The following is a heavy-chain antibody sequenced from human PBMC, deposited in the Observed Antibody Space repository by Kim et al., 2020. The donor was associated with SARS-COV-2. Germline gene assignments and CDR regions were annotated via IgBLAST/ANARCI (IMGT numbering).Heavy chain of an antibody. Sequence: GGSLRLSCEVSGFIFSDYAMSWVRQAPGKGLEWVSIITGSGDDTHYADSVKGRFTVSRDNANNTLHLQMNSLRADDTAVYYCARAPRVVTHYFNYWGQGTLVTVSS. CDR3: ARAPRVVTHYFNY. D-gene: IGHD3-3*01. J-gene: IGHJ4*02. V-gene: IGHV3-23*01. CDR1: GFIFSDYA. CDR2: ITGSGDDT.